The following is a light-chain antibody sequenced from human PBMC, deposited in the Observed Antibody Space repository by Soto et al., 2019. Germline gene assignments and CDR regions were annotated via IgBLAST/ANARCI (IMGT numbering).Light chain of an antibody. CDR2: KAS. Sequence: TQSPATLSASVGDRVTITCRASQSISSWLAWYQQKPGKAPKLLIYKASDLESGVPSRFSGSGSGTEFTLTISSLQPDDFATYYCQQYNSYPWTFGQGTKVEIK. CDR1: QSISSW. J-gene: IGKJ1*01. CDR3: QQYNSYPWT. V-gene: IGKV1-5*03.